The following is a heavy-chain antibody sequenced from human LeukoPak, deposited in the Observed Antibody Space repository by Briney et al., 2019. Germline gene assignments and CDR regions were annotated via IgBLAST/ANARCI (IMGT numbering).Heavy chain of an antibody. CDR1: GYIFTGYY. CDR2: INPDNGDT. V-gene: IGHV1-2*02. CDR3: ARVEALYHLPTH. D-gene: IGHD6-6*01. Sequence: ASVKVSCKASGYIFTGYYMHWVRQAPGQGLEWMGWINPDNGDTSYAQMLQGRVTMTRDTSISTAYLELTRLRSDDTAFYYCARVEALYHLPTHWGQGTLVTVSS. J-gene: IGHJ4*02.